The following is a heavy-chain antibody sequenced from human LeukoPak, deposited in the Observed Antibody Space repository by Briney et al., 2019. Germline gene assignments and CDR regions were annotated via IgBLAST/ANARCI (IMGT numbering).Heavy chain of an antibody. V-gene: IGHV1-2*02. J-gene: IGHJ4*02. CDR2: INPNSGGT. CDR1: GYTFTGYC. D-gene: IGHD5-12*01. CDR3: AIVDIVATTLPQFDY. Sequence: GASVKVSCKASGYTFTGYCMHWVRQAPGQGLEWMGWINPNSGGTNYAQKFQGRVTMTRDTSISTAYMELSRLRSDDTAVYYCAIVDIVATTLPQFDYWGQGTLVTVSS.